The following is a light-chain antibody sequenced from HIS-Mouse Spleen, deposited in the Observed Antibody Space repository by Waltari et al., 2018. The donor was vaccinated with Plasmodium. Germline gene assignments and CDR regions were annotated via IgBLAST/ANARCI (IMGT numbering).Light chain of an antibody. J-gene: IGLJ2*01. CDR2: STN. CDR3: AAWDDSLNGVV. V-gene: IGLV1-44*01. CDR1: LSRPGRQP. Sequence: SVLPPPPSASGPPGQSVTIACSGCLSRPGRQPLNWYQPLPGTAPKLLIYSTNQRPSGVPDRFSGSKSGTSASLAISGLQSEDEADYYCAAWDDSLNGVVFAGGTKLTVL.